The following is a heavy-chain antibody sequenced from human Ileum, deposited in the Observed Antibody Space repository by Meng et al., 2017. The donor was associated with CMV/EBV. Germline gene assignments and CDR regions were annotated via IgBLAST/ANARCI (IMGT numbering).Heavy chain of an antibody. CDR2: IYRGDDK. V-gene: IGHV2-5*02. D-gene: IGHD1-26*01. J-gene: IGHJ4*02. CDR1: GFSPSTSGEG. CDR3: AHFVGGYYPSRPDY. Sequence: QITLKTSCPTLVKPTQTLTLTCSFSGFSPSTSGEGVGWIRQPPGKALEWLALIYRGDDKRYSPSLNSRLTIAKDTSKNEVVLTLTNMGPIDTGTYYCAHFVGGYYPSRPDYWGQGTLVTVSS.